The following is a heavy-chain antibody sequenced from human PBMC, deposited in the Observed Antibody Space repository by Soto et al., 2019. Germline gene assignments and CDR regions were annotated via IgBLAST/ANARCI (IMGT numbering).Heavy chain of an antibody. V-gene: IGHV3-64*01. J-gene: IGHJ6*02. CDR1: GFAFSSYA. CDR3: AKGRSYYYYYGVDV. Sequence: GSLRLSCAASGFAFSSYAMHWVRQAPGKGLEYVSAISSNGGSIYYGNSVKGRFTISRDNSKSTLYLQMNSLRAEDTALYYCAKGRSYYYYYGVDVWGQGTTVTVSS. CDR2: ISSNGGSI.